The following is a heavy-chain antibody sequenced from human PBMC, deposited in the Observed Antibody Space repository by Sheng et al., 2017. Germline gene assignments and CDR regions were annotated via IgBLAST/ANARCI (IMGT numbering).Heavy chain of an antibody. D-gene: IGHD3-10*01. CDR3: ARGGTLVRGVIIKENAEYFQH. CDR1: GFTFSSYE. Sequence: EVQLVESGGGLVQPGGSLRLSCAASGFTFSSYEMNWVRQAPGKGLEWLSYISGSGSTIYYADSVKGRFIISRDNTKNSLYLHMNSLRAEDTAVYYCARGGTLVRGVIIKENAEYFQHWGQGTLVTVSS. V-gene: IGHV3-48*03. CDR2: ISGSGSTI. J-gene: IGHJ1*01.